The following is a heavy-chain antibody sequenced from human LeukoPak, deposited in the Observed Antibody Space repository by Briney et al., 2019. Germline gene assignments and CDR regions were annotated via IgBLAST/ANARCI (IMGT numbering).Heavy chain of an antibody. CDR2: IYASGST. CDR1: GGSLSSGSDY. J-gene: IGHJ3*02. V-gene: IGHV4-61*10. CDR3: ARAGIVGDAFDI. D-gene: IGHD2-15*01. Sequence: SETLSLTCTVSGGSLSSGSDYWSWIRQSAGKGLEWIGRIYASGSTNYNPSLKSRVIMSVDTSKNQFSLKVTSVNVADTAVYYCARAGIVGDAFDIWGQGTMVTVSS.